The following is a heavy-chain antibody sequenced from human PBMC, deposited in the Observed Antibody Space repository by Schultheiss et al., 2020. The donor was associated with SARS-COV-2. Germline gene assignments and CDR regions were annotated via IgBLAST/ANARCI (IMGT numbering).Heavy chain of an antibody. D-gene: IGHD3-22*01. CDR2: INPNSGGT. J-gene: IGHJ6*02. CDR1: GGTFSSYA. CDR3: AIGYYYDSSGSTRYYYYYGMDV. V-gene: IGHV1-2*04. Sequence: ASVKVSCKASGGTFSSYAISWVRQAPGQGLEWMGWINPNSGGTNYAQKFQGWVTMTRDTSISTAYMELSRLRSDDTAVYYCAIGYYYDSSGSTRYYYYYGMDVWGQGTTVTVSS.